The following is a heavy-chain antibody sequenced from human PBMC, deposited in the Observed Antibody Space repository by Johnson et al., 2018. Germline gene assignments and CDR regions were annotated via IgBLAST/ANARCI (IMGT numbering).Heavy chain of an antibody. D-gene: IGHD3-10*01. V-gene: IGHV1-69*01. CDR1: GGTFSSYA. CDR3: NFDYGSESYGYGMDV. Sequence: QVRLVESGAEVKKPGTSVKVCCKASGGTFSSYAISWVRQAPGQGLEWMGGIIPIFGTANYAQKFQGRVTITADESTSTAYRELSSLRSEDTAVYYCNFDYGSESYGYGMDVWGQGTTVTVSS. CDR2: IIPIFGTA. J-gene: IGHJ6*02.